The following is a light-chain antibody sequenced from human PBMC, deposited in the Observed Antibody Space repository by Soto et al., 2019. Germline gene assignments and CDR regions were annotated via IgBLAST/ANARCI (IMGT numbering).Light chain of an antibody. CDR2: DVS. Sequence: QSALTQPASVSGSPGQSITISCTGTSSDVGGYTYVSWYQQHPGKAPKLMIYDVSNRPSGVSNRFSGSKSGNTASLPISGLQAEDEADYYCSSYTSSSTYVFGTGTKLTVL. CDR1: SSDVGGYTY. CDR3: SSYTSSSTYV. J-gene: IGLJ1*01. V-gene: IGLV2-14*01.